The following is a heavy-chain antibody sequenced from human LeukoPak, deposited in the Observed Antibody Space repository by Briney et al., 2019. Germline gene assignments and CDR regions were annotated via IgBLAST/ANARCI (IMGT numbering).Heavy chain of an antibody. CDR1: GYTFTEYY. D-gene: IGHD3-10*01. Sequence: GASVKVSCKASGYTFTEYYMHWVRQAPGQGLEWMGWINPNSGGANYAENFQGRVTMTRDTSISTAYMELSSLRYDDTALYYCARDLPHYYGSGSYWNGLDVWGQGTTVTVSS. J-gene: IGHJ6*02. CDR2: INPNSGGA. V-gene: IGHV1-2*02. CDR3: ARDLPHYYGSGSYWNGLDV.